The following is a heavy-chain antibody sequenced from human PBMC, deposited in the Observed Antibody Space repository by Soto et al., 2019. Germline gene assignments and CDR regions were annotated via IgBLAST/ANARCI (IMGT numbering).Heavy chain of an antibody. CDR1: GYTFTGYY. CDR2: INPNSGGT. J-gene: IGHJ4*02. D-gene: IGHD4-17*01. V-gene: IGHV1-2*02. CDR3: ANTDYGDYLFFDY. Sequence: ASVKVSCKASGYTFTGYYMHWVRQAPGQGLEWMGWINPNSGGTNYAQKFQGRFTISRDNSKNTLYLQMNSLRAEDTAVYYCANTDYGDYLFFDYWGQGTLVTVSS.